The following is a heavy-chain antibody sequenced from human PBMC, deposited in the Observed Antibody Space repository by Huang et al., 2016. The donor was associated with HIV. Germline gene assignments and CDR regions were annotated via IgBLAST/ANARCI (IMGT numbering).Heavy chain of an antibody. CDR1: GYSFASYE. J-gene: IGHJ4*02. V-gene: IGHV1-8*01. CDR2: MNPNSGNT. Sequence: QVQLVQSGAEVRKPGASVKVSCEASGYSFASYEINWVRQGTGQGLGWRGGMNPNSGNTGYAQKFQGRVTMTRNTSISTAYMELSSLRSEDTAKYFCVRGWYIAALPYFDYWGQGTLVTVSS. D-gene: IGHD6-6*01. CDR3: VRGWYIAALPYFDY.